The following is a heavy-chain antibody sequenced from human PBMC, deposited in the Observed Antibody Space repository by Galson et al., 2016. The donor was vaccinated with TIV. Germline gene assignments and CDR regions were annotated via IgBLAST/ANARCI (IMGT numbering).Heavy chain of an antibody. Sequence: CTVSGGSISSTSYYWGWIRQPPGKGLEWIGNIYYSGSAYYNPSLKSRVTISVDTSKNQFSLKLSSVTAADTAVYYCATYCSSTTCLFDPWGQGTLVTVSS. CDR3: ATYCSSTTCLFDP. CDR2: IYYSGSA. CDR1: GGSISSTSYY. D-gene: IGHD2-2*01. J-gene: IGHJ5*02. V-gene: IGHV4-39*01.